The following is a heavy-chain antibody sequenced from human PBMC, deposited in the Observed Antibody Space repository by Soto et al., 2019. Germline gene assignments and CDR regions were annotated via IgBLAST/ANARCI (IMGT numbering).Heavy chain of an antibody. Sequence: SETLSLTCAVYGGSFSGYYWSWIRQPPGKGLEWIGEINHSGSTNYNPSHKSRVTITIDTSKNQFSLKLNSVTAADTAVYYFARGLLGYCSSTSCYGSWFDPWGQGTLVTVSS. V-gene: IGHV4-34*01. D-gene: IGHD2-2*01. CDR1: GGSFSGYY. J-gene: IGHJ5*02. CDR3: ARGLLGYCSSTSCYGSWFDP. CDR2: INHSGST.